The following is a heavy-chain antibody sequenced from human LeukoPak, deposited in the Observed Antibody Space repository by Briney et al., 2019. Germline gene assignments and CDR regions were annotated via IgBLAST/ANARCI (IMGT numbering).Heavy chain of an antibody. CDR2: ISSRAGSI. J-gene: IGHJ4*02. V-gene: IGHV3-48*03. CDR1: GFTFSTYE. D-gene: IGHD6-13*01. CDR3: ARVGALSSSWLLY. Sequence: PGGSLRLSCSASGFTFSTYEMHWVRQAPGKGLEWVSPISSRAGSIYYADSVKGRFTISRDNAKNSLYLQMNSLRDEDTAAYYCARVGALSSSWLLYWGQGTLVTVSS.